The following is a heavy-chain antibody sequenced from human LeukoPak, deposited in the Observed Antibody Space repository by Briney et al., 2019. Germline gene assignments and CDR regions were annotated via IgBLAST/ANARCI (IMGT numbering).Heavy chain of an antibody. CDR2: ISNDGSKR. CDR3: AKAYGDYVHYFDY. V-gene: IGHV3-30*18. CDR1: GFTFSSYG. D-gene: IGHD4-17*01. Sequence: GGSLRLSCAASGFTFSSYGMHWVRQAPGKGLEWVAAISNDGSKRYSVDSVKGRFTISRDNSKNTLDLQMNSLRAEDTALYYCAKAYGDYVHYFDYWGQGALVTVSS. J-gene: IGHJ4*02.